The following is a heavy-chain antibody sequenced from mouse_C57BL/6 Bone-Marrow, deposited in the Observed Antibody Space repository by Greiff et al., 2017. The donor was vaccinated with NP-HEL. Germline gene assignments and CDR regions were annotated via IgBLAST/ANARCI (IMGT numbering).Heavy chain of an antibody. CDR3: ARGRPYAMDY. Sequence: VQLKESGAELVRPGTSVKVSCKASGYAFTNYLIEWVKQRPGQGLEWIGVINPGSGGTNYNEKFKGKATLTADKSSSTAYMQLSSLTSEDSAVYFCARGRPYAMDYWGQGTSVTVSS. J-gene: IGHJ4*01. CDR1: GYAFTNYL. V-gene: IGHV1-54*01. CDR2: INPGSGGT.